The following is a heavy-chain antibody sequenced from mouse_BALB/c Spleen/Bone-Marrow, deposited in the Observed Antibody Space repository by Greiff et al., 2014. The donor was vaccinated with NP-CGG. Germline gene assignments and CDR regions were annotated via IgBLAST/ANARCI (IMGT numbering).Heavy chain of an antibody. CDR3: VRGNYGNYVDYFDF. D-gene: IGHD2-1*01. V-gene: IGHV5-6-3*01. J-gene: IGHJ2*01. CDR1: GFTFSNYG. Sequence: DVMLVESGRGLVQPGGSLKLSCAASGFTFSNYGMSWVRQTPDKRLELVATINGNGGSTYYPDSVKGRFTISRDTAKNTLYLQMSSLKSEETAMYYCVRGNYGNYVDYFDFWGQGTTLTVSS. CDR2: INGNGGST.